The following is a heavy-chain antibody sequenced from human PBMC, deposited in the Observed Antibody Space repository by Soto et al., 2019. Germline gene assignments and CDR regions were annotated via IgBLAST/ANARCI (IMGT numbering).Heavy chain of an antibody. V-gene: IGHV3-74*01. CDR2: INPDGSST. J-gene: IGHJ4*02. D-gene: IGHD1-1*01. CDR3: ARGERATTGY. CDR1: GFIFSSYW. Sequence: EAQLVESGGGLVQPGGSLRLSCAASGFIFSSYWMHWVRQAPGKGLVWLSRINPDGSSTNYVDSVKGRFTISRDNAKNTLYLKMNSLRGEDTAVYYCARGERATTGYWGQGTLVTVSS.